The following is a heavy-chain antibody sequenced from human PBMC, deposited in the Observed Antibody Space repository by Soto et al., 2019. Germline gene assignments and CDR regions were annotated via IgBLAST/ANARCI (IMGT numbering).Heavy chain of an antibody. Sequence: LTLSCAASLFTLSSSAISWVRQTPGKGLEWVSAISGSRRSPYYSDSLKGRFNISRDNSKTTLYLQMNSLRAEATAVYYCAKDLYSSRWGFFQHWGQGSLVTVS. CDR1: LFTLSSSA. V-gene: IGHV3-23*01. CDR2: ISGSRRSP. CDR3: AKDLYSSRWGFFQH. J-gene: IGHJ1*01. D-gene: IGHD6-13*01.